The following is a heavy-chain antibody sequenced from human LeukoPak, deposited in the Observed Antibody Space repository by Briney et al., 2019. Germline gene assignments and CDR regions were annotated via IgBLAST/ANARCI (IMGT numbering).Heavy chain of an antibody. J-gene: IGHJ4*02. CDR2: IYYSGST. D-gene: IGHD1-26*01. V-gene: IGHV4-39*01. CDR3: AKYEGGTMFDY. CDR1: GGSISSSNSY. Sequence: SETLSLTCTVSGGSISSSNSYWGWIRQPPGKGLELVGRIYYSGSTYYNPSLKSRVTISVDTSRNQFSLKLSSVTAADTAVYYRAKYEGGTMFDYWGQGTLVTVSS.